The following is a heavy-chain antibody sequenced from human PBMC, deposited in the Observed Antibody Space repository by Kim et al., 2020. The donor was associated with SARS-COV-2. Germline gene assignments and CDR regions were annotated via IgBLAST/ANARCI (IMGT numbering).Heavy chain of an antibody. Sequence: QKLQGRVTMTTDTSTSTAYMELRSLGSDDTAVYYCARVPGWIAAAGYFDYWGQGTLVTVSS. V-gene: IGHV1-18*01. D-gene: IGHD6-13*01. CDR3: ARVPGWIAAAGYFDY. J-gene: IGHJ4*02.